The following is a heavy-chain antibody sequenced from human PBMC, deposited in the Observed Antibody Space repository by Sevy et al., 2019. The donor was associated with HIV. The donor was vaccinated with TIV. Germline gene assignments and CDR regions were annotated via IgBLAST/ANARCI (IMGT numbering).Heavy chain of an antibody. Sequence: SETLSLTCAVSAGSVSSDNYYWTWIRQHPGKGLEWIGYIYHLGSTSSNPSLKSRVTISVDTSKNQFSLKLRSVTAADTAVYFCAREAGYCSNGVCYTGWFDPWGQGTLVTVSS. CDR2: IYHLGST. CDR3: AREAGYCSNGVCYTGWFDP. J-gene: IGHJ5*02. D-gene: IGHD2-8*01. V-gene: IGHV4-31*11. CDR1: AGSVSSDNYY.